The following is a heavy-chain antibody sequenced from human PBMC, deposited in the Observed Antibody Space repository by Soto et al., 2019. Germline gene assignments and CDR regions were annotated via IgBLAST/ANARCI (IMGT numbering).Heavy chain of an antibody. CDR2: IYYSGST. J-gene: IGHJ6*02. D-gene: IGHD4-17*01. V-gene: IGHV4-31*03. CDR1: GGSISSGGYY. Sequence: TLSLTCTVSGGSISSGGYYWSWIRQHPGKGLEWIGYIYYSGSTYYNPSLKCRVTISVDTSKNQFSLKLSSVTAADTAVHYSATLVEMTISTAAHFDGMDVWGQATTDTAS. CDR3: ATLVEMTISTAAHFDGMDV.